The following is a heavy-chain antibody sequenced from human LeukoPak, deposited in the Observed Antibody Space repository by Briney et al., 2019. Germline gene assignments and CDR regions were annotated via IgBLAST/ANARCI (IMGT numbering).Heavy chain of an antibody. CDR2: IYYSGST. V-gene: IGHV4-39*07. CDR1: GGSISSSSYY. D-gene: IGHD6-19*01. Sequence: PSGTLSLTCAVSGGSISSSSYYWGWIRQPPGKGLEWIGSIYYSGSTNYNPSLKSRVTMSVDSSKNQFSLKLTSVTAADTAVYYCARETTLTGYSSGLGFNYWGQGTLVTVSS. CDR3: ARETTLTGYSSGLGFNY. J-gene: IGHJ4*02.